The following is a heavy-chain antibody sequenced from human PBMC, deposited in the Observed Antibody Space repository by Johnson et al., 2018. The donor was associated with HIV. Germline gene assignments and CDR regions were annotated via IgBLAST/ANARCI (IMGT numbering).Heavy chain of an antibody. CDR2: ISSSGSTI. CDR3: AKGMWGHDAFDI. CDR1: GFTVSSNY. Sequence: QMLLVESGGGLVQPGGSLRLSCAASGFTVSSNYMSWVRQAPGKGLEWVSYISSSGSTIYYADSVKGRFTISRDNAKNSLYLQMNSLRAEDTAVYYCAKGMWGHDAFDIWGQGTMVTVSS. J-gene: IGHJ3*02. V-gene: IGHV3-11*04. D-gene: IGHD1-26*01.